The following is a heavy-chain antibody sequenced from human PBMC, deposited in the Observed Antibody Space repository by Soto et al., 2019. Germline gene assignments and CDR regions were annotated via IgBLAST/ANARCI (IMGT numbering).Heavy chain of an antibody. D-gene: IGHD4-17*01. CDR1: GFIADDYA. V-gene: IGHV3-9*02. CDR3: VKDMKWGGMTTIHYFDS. CDR2: ISSNSATI. Sequence: EVQLVESGGGLVQPGRSLRLSCVASGFIADDYAMHWVRQATGKGLEWVSGISSNSATINYADSVKGRFTISRDNAKNSLFLQMNSLRPEDTAFYSCVKDMKWGGMTTIHYFDSWGQGTLVTVSS. J-gene: IGHJ4*02.